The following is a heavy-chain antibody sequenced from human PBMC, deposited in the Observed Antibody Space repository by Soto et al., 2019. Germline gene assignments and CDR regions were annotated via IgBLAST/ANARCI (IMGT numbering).Heavy chain of an antibody. J-gene: IGHJ6*03. CDR1: GFTFSYHG. V-gene: IGHV3-33*01. CDR2: IWYDGSNK. CDR3: ASDRCISTRCYWINYYVDV. Sequence: QVQLVESGGGVVQPGRSLRLSCAASGFTFSYHGMHWVRQAPGRGLEWVALIWYDGSNKYYADSVKGRCTIPRDNSKITLYLQMNSLRAEDTAVYYCASDRCISTRCYWINYYVDVLGQGTTVTVSS. D-gene: IGHD2-2*01.